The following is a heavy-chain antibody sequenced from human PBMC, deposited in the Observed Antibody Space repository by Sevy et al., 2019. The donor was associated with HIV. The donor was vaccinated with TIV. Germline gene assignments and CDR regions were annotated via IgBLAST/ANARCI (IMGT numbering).Heavy chain of an antibody. CDR2: INSDGSST. Sequence: GGSLRLSCAASGFTFSSYWMHWVRQAPGKGLVWVSRINSDGSSTSYVDSVKGRFTISRDNAKNTLYLQMNSLRAEDTAVYYCARVSYDFWSGYFDAFDIWGQGTMVTVSS. D-gene: IGHD3-3*01. V-gene: IGHV3-74*01. CDR3: ARVSYDFWSGYFDAFDI. J-gene: IGHJ3*02. CDR1: GFTFSSYW.